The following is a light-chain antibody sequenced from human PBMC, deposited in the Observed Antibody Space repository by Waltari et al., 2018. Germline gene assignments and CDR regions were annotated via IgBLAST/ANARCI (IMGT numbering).Light chain of an antibody. CDR3: HQYNNWPPWT. V-gene: IGKV3-15*01. J-gene: IGKJ1*01. CDR1: QSISSN. Sequence: EIVMTQSPATLSVSPGEGATLSCRASQSISSNLAWYQQRPGQAPRLLIFATSTRATGVPARFRGRGSGTEFTLTISSMQSEDFAIYYCHQYNNWPPWTFGQGTKVEIK. CDR2: ATS.